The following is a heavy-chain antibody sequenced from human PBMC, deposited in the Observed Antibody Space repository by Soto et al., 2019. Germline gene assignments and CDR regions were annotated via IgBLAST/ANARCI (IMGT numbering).Heavy chain of an antibody. Sequence: PSETLSLTCTVSGGSISSGGYYWSWIRQHPGKGLEWIGYIYYSGSTYYNPSLKSRVTISVDTSKNQFSLKLSSVTAADTAVYYCARTMITFGGVIVIPNYFDYWGQGTLVTVSS. D-gene: IGHD3-16*02. CDR3: ARTMITFGGVIVIPNYFDY. CDR2: IYYSGST. CDR1: GGSISSGGYY. J-gene: IGHJ4*02. V-gene: IGHV4-31*03.